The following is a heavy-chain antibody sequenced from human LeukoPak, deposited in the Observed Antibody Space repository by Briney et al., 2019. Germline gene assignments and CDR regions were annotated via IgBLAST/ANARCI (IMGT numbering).Heavy chain of an antibody. D-gene: IGHD4-17*01. Sequence: GGSLRLSCAVSGFTVSSDSMNWVRQAPGKGLEWVSVIYSGGTTYYADSVKGRFTLSRDIPKNSVYLQMQSLRAEDTAVYYCARGDYGSGLDTYAFDIWGQGTMVTVSS. CDR3: ARGDYGSGLDTYAFDI. CDR1: GFTVSSDS. J-gene: IGHJ3*02. V-gene: IGHV3-53*01. CDR2: IYSGGTT.